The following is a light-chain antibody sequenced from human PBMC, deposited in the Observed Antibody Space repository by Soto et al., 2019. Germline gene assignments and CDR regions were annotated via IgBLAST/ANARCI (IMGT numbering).Light chain of an antibody. CDR2: RTS. Sequence: EVVMTQSPAILSVSPGERATLSCRASQSVGINVAWYQQKPGQAPRLLIYRTSSRATGIPDRFSGSGSGTDFTLTISRLEPEDFAVYYCQQYGSSLFTFGQGTRLEIK. CDR3: QQYGSSLFT. J-gene: IGKJ5*01. CDR1: QSVGIN. V-gene: IGKV3-20*01.